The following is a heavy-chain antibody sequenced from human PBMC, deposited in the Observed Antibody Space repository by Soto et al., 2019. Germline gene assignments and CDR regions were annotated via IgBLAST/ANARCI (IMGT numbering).Heavy chain of an antibody. D-gene: IGHD3-22*01. CDR3: ARAKLVVEGRFDY. CDR2: ISSSGTYT. J-gene: IGHJ4*02. V-gene: IGHV3-11*05. CDR1: GFSFSDYY. Sequence: QVQLVESGGGLVKPGGSLRLSCAASGFSFSDYYMNWIRQAPGKGLEWISYISSSGTYTNYADSVRGRFTMSRDSAKYSQYLQMYGLRAEDTAVDYCARAKLVVEGRFDYWGQGTLVTVSS.